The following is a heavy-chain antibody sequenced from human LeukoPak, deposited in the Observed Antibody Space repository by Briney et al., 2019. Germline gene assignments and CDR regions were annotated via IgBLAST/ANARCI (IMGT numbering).Heavy chain of an antibody. D-gene: IGHD3-10*01. CDR1: SGTFNGYY. V-gene: IGHV4-34*01. CDR2: NTPTGGT. CDR3: ARRGFLGSGTLAFGY. J-gene: IGHJ4*02. Sequence: SETLSLTCAVFSGTFNGYYWTWIRQSPGKGLEWMGENTPTGGTNYNPSLRSRVTISVDASNNQFSLKLTSLTAADTTVYYCARRGFLGSGTLAFGYWGQGTLVTVSS.